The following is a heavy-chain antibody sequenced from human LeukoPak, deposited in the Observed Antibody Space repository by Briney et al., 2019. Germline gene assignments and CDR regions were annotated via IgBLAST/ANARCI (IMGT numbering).Heavy chain of an antibody. CDR1: GGSISSGGYY. D-gene: IGHD6-13*01. J-gene: IGHJ3*02. CDR3: ARDRRYPAAAFDI. Sequence: SQTLSLTCTVSGGSISSGGYYWSWIRQHPGKGLEWIGYIYYSGSTNYNPSLKSRVTISVDTSKNQFSLKLSSVTAADTAVYHCARDRRYPAAAFDIWGQGTMVTVSS. CDR2: IYYSGST. V-gene: IGHV4-31*03.